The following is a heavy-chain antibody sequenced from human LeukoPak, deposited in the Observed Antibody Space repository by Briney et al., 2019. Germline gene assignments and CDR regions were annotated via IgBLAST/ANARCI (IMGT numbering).Heavy chain of an antibody. Sequence: PSETLSLTCTVSGGSISSGGYYWSWIRQHPGKGLEWIGYIYYSGSTYYNPSLKSRVTISVDTSKNQFSLKLSSVTAADTAVYYCARDRHGVGWFDPWGQGTLVTVSS. CDR2: IYYSGST. V-gene: IGHV4-31*03. CDR3: ARDRHGVGWFDP. D-gene: IGHD4-17*01. CDR1: GGSISSGGYY. J-gene: IGHJ5*02.